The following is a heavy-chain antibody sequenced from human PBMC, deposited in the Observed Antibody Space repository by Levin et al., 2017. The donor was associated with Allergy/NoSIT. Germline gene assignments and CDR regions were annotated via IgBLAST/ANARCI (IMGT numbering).Heavy chain of an antibody. CDR1: GGSISSGDYY. V-gene: IGHV4-30-4*01. J-gene: IGHJ6*02. Sequence: PSETLSLTCTVSGGSISSGDYYWSWIRQPPGKGLEWIGYIYYSGSTYYNPSLKSRVTISVDTSKNQFSLKLSSVTAADTAVYYCAREVGEVPAAIGDYYDYGMDVWGQGTTVTVSS. CDR3: AREVGEVPAAIGDYYDYGMDV. CDR2: IYYSGST. D-gene: IGHD2-2*01.